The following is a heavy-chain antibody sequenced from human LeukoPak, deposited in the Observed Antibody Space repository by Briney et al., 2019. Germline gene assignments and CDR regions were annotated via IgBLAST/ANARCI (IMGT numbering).Heavy chain of an antibody. CDR2: IGGSGGGT. CDR1: GFTVSSNY. V-gene: IGHV3-23*01. J-gene: IGHJ4*02. D-gene: IGHD6-19*01. Sequence: GGSLRLSCAASGFTVSSNYMSWVRQAPGKGLEWVSGIGGSGGGTYYADSVRGRFTISRDNSKNTLYLQLNSLRAEDTAVYYCAKELRVGWPFDYWGQGTLVTVSS. CDR3: AKELRVGWPFDY.